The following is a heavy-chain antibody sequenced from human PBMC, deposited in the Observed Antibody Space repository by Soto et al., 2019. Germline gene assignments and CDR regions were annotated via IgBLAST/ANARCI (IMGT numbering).Heavy chain of an antibody. CDR3: ARGSSTVATHPNWYFGL. V-gene: IGHV3-30-3*01. J-gene: IGHJ2*01. CDR2: ISFDGSNK. D-gene: IGHD4-17*01. Sequence: QVQVVESGGGVVQPGRSLRLSCAASGFTFSSYTMHWVRQAPGKGLEWVAVISFDGSNKLYADSVKGRFTISRDNSNNTLYLQMNSVRPEDTAVYYCARGSSTVATHPNWYFGLWGRGTLVTVSS. CDR1: GFTFSSYT.